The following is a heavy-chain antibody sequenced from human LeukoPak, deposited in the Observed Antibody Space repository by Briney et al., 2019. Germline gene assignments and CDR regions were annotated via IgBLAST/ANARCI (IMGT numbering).Heavy chain of an antibody. CDR2: IYYSGST. D-gene: IGHD5-18*01. CDR3: AREDTAMGIDY. V-gene: IGHV4-61*01. CDR1: GGSVSSCSYY. J-gene: IGHJ4*02. Sequence: SETLSLTCTVSGGSVSSCSYYWSWIRQPPGKGLEWIGYIYYSGSTNYNPSLQSRVTISVDTSKNQFSLKLSSVTAADTAVYYCAREDTAMGIDYWGQGTLVTVSS.